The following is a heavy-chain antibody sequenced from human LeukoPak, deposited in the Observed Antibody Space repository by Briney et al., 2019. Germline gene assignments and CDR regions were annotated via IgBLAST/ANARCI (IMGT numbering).Heavy chain of an antibody. Sequence: SSVNVSFKSSGYTFTSYGISWVRQPPGQGLEWMGWTTGYNGNNNYSQKLQGRGIIITDTSTSKANMELRSLRSDDTAVYSCAKDRYSSSWYLTNIDDWGQGTLVTVSS. CDR2: TTGYNGNN. D-gene: IGHD6-13*01. CDR3: AKDRYSSSWYLTNIDD. V-gene: IGHV1-18*01. CDR1: GYTFTSYG. J-gene: IGHJ4*02.